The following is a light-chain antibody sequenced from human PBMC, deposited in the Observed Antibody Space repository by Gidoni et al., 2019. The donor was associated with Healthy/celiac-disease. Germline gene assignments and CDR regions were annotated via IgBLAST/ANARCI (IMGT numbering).Light chain of an antibody. CDR3: CSYAGSSTVV. CDR2: EGS. CDR1: SSDVGSYNL. J-gene: IGLJ2*01. Sequence: QSALTQPASVSGSPGQSITISCTGTSSDVGSYNLVSWYPPHPGKAPKLMIYEGSKRPSGVSTRFSGSKSGNTASLTISVLQAEDEADYYCCSYAGSSTVVFGGGTKLTVL. V-gene: IGLV2-23*01.